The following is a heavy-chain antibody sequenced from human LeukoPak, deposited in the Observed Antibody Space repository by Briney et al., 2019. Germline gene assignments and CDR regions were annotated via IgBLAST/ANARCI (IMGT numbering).Heavy chain of an antibody. CDR3: AKVPYSDYGSGRPPFMDV. CDR1: GFTFSNYA. V-gene: IGHV3-23*01. J-gene: IGHJ6*02. D-gene: IGHD3-10*01. CDR2: SSNTGSDT. Sequence: GGSLRLSCTASGFTFSNYAMRWVRQAPGKGLEWVSTSSNTGSDTYYADSVKGRFTISRDNSENTLYLQMNNLRAEDTAIHYCAKVPYSDYGSGRPPFMDVWGQGTTVAVSS.